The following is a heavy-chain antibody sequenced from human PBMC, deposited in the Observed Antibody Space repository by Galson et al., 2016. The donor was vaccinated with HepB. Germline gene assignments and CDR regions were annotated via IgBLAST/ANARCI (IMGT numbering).Heavy chain of an antibody. D-gene: IGHD3-10*01. CDR1: GFTFTIYP. Sequence: SLRLSCAASGFTFTIYPMHWVRQAPGKGLEWVAVISYDGNNINYADSVKGRFTISRDNSKKTLDLQVNGLRAEDTAVYYCARSGPYGSGRGWFDSWGQGTLVTVSS. CDR3: ARSGPYGSGRGWFDS. J-gene: IGHJ5*01. CDR2: ISYDGNNI. V-gene: IGHV3-30-3*01.